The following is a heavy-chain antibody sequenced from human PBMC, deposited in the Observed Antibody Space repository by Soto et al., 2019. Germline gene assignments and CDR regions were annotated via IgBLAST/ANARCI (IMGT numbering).Heavy chain of an antibody. CDR2: INHSGST. D-gene: IGHD6-13*01. J-gene: IGHJ5*02. CDR3: AQSGVFGPAAGTYYGP. CDR1: GGSFSGYY. V-gene: IGHV4-34*01. Sequence: PSETLSLTCAVYGGSFSGYYWSWIRQPPGKGLEWIVEINHSGSTNYNPSLKSRVTISVDTSKNQFSLKLSSVTAADTAVYYCAQSGVFGPAAGTYYGPWGQGTLVTVSS.